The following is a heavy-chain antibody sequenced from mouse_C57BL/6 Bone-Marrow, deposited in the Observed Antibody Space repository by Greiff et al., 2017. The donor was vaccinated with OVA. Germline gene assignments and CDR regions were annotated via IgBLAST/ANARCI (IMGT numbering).Heavy chain of an antibody. CDR2: ISDGGSYT. J-gene: IGHJ4*01. Sequence: EVQGVESGGGLVKPGGSLKLSCAASGFTFSSYAMSWVRQTPEKRLEWVATISDGGSYTYYPDNVKGRFTISRDNAKNNLYLQMSHLKSEDTAMYYCAREGHYYGSSYDYYAMDYWGQGTSVTVSS. CDR1: GFTFSSYA. CDR3: AREGHYYGSSYDYYAMDY. V-gene: IGHV5-4*01. D-gene: IGHD1-1*01.